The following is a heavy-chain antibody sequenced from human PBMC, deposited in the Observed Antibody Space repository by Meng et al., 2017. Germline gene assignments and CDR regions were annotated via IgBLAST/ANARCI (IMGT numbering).Heavy chain of an antibody. J-gene: IGHJ6*02. D-gene: IGHD4-17*01. CDR2: IYTSGST. CDR3: ARRPEDPYGDYRLPPGGYYYYYYGMDV. CDR1: GGSISSGSYY. V-gene: IGHV4-61*02. Sequence: LRLSCTVSGGSISSGSYYWSWIRQPAGKGLEWIGRIYTSGSTNYNPSLKSRVTISVDTSKNQFSLKLSSVTAADTAVYYCARRPEDPYGDYRLPPGGYYYYYYGMDVWGQGTTVTVSS.